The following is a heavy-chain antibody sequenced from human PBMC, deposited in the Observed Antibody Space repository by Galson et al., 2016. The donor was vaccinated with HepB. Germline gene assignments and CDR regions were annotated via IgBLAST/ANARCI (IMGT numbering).Heavy chain of an antibody. CDR3: ARVRAESYFDY. V-gene: IGHV3-72*01. D-gene: IGHD4/OR15-4a*01. CDR1: GFTFSDPW. CDR2: SRNKANSYTT. J-gene: IGHJ4*02. Sequence: SLRLSCAASGFTFSDPWMTWVRRAPGKGLEWVGRSRNKANSYTTEYAASVKGRFTISRDDSESSLYLQMNSLKTEDTAVYYCARVRAESYFDYWGQGTLVTVSS.